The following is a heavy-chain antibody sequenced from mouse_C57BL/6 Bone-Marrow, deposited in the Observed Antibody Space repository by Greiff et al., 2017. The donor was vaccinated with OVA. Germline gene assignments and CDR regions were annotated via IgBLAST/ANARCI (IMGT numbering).Heavy chain of an antibody. CDR3: ARGGLRLPFDY. D-gene: IGHD3-2*02. Sequence: VQLQQSGPELVKPGASVKISCKASGYAFSSSWMNWVKQRPGKGLEWIGRIYPGDGDTNYNGKFKGKATLTADKSSSTAYMQLSSLTSEDSAVYFCARGGLRLPFDYWGQGTTLTVSS. CDR1: GYAFSSSW. J-gene: IGHJ2*01. CDR2: IYPGDGDT. V-gene: IGHV1-82*01.